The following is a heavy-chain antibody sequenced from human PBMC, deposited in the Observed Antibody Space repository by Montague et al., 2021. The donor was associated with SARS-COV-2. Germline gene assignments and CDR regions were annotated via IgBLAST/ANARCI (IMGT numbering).Heavy chain of an antibody. CDR2: IHHGGST. Sequence: SETLSLTCAVHGGSSGTYSWNWIRQPPVKGLAWIGEIHHGGSTNYNPSLKILVTISADTSKNQFSLNLTSVADAHTAVYYCARLRDGVVPSPILGVVPYYSHGYMDVWGKGTTVTVSS. D-gene: IGHD2-2*02. CDR1: GGSSGTYS. CDR3: ARLRDGVVPSPILGVVPYYSHGYMDV. V-gene: IGHV4-34*01. J-gene: IGHJ6*03.